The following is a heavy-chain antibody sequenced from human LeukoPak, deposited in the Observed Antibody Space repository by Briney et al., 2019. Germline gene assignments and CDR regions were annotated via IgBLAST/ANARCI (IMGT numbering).Heavy chain of an antibody. J-gene: IGHJ5*02. Sequence: SETLSLTCTVSGGSISSYYWSWIRQPPGKGLEWIGYIYYSGSTNYNPSLKSRVTISVDTSKNQFSLKLSSVTAADTAVYYCARGFVVVAAGNWFDPWGQGTLVTVSS. CDR2: IYYSGST. CDR3: ARGFVVVAAGNWFDP. CDR1: GGSISSYY. V-gene: IGHV4-59*01. D-gene: IGHD2-15*01.